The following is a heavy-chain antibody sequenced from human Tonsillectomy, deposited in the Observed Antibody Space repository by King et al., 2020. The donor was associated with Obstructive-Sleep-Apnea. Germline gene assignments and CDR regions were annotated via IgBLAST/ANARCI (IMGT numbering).Heavy chain of an antibody. Sequence: VQLVESGGALVQPGGYLRRSCATSGFTFSIYWMTWCRQAPGEGLVWVANIKQESSEKYNADSVKGRFIISRENAQNSLYLQMDSLGAGDTAVYYCARVLLWFGELTYWGQGTLVTVSS. D-gene: IGHD3-10*01. CDR3: ARVLLWFGELTY. CDR1: GFTFSIYW. J-gene: IGHJ4*02. CDR2: IKQESSEK. V-gene: IGHV3-7*01.